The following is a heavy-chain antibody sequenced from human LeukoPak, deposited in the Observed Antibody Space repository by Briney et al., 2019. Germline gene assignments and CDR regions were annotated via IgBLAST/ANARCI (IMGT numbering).Heavy chain of an antibody. CDR3: ARGPAMYYDFWSGYEDTEYFQH. CDR1: GGTFSSYA. CDR2: IIPIFGTA. J-gene: IGHJ1*01. V-gene: IGHV1-69*05. D-gene: IGHD3-3*01. Sequence: SVKVSCKASGGTFSSYAISWVRQAPGQGLEWMGGIIPIFGTANYAQKFQGRVTITTDESTSTAYMELSSLRSEDTPVYYCARGPAMYYDFWSGYEDTEYFQHWGQGTLVTVSS.